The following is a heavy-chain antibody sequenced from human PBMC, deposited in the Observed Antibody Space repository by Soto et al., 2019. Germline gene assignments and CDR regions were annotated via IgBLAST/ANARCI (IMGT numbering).Heavy chain of an antibody. J-gene: IGHJ5*02. D-gene: IGHD3-3*01. V-gene: IGHV5-51*01. CDR3: ARGAIFGVGIGNWFDP. Sequence: GESLKISCKGSGYSFTSYWIGWVRQMPGKGLEWMGIIYPGDSDTRYSPSFQGQVTISADKSISTAYLQWSSLKASDTAMYYCARGAIFGVGIGNWFDPWGQGTLVTVSS. CDR1: GYSFTSYW. CDR2: IYPGDSDT.